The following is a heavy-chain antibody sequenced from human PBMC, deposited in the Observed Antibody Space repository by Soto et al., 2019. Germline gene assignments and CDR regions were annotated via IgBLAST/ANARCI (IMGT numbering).Heavy chain of an antibody. V-gene: IGHV3-7*01. CDR1: GFTFSSYW. CDR3: ARDKFWALDH. CDR2: IKHDGSEK. J-gene: IGHJ4*02. D-gene: IGHD2-2*03. Sequence: VQLVESGGGLVQPGGSLRLSCAASGFTFSSYWMSWVRQAPGKGLEWVANIKHDGSEKYYVYSVKGRFTVSRDNAKNSLFRQMNSLRAEDTAVYYCARDKFWALDHWGQGTLVTVSS.